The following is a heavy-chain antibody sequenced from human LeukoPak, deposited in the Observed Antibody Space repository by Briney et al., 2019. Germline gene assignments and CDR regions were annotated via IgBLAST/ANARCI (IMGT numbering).Heavy chain of an antibody. V-gene: IGHV4-61*02. CDR3: ARLKGGRYGPFDY. J-gene: IGHJ4*02. Sequence: PSETLSLTCTVSGGSISRRSYYWSWIRQPAGKGLEWIGRIYSSGSTNYNTSLKSRVTISVDTSKNQFSLKLSSVTAADTAVYYCARLKGGRYGPFDYWGQGTLVTVSS. D-gene: IGHD1-26*01. CDR2: IYSSGST. CDR1: GGSISRRSYY.